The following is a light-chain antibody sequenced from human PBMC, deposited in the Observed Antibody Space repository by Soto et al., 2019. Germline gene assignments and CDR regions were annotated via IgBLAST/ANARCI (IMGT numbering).Light chain of an antibody. CDR1: QSISDW. Sequence: DIQMTQSPSTLSASVGDRVTITCRASQSISDWLAWYQQKPGKAPKLLIYKASSLESGVPSRFSGSRSGTEFTLAISSLQPDDFATCYCQQYNSLWTFGQGTKVEIK. V-gene: IGKV1-5*03. J-gene: IGKJ1*01. CDR2: KAS. CDR3: QQYNSLWT.